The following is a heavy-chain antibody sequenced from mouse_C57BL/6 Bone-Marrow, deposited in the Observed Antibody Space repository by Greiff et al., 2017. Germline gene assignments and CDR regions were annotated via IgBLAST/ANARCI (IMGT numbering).Heavy chain of an antibody. Sequence: QVQLKQPGAELVKPGASVKLSCKASGYTFTSYWMHWVKQRPGQGLEWIGMIHPNSGSTNYNEKFKSKATLTVDKSSSTAYMQLRILTSEDSAVSYCARWRDGGGGYGGEGTTLTVSS. J-gene: IGHJ2*01. CDR3: ARWRDGGGGY. CDR2: IHPNSGST. CDR1: GYTFTSYW. V-gene: IGHV1-64*01. D-gene: IGHD1-1*02.